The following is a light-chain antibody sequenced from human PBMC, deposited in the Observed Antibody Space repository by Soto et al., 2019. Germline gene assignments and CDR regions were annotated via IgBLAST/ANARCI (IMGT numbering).Light chain of an antibody. J-gene: IGKJ2*01. V-gene: IGKV1-5*03. CDR3: QQYRSRPYT. CDR1: QSISPW. Sequence: DIQMTQSPSTLSAYVGERVTITCRASQSISPWLAWYQKKPGKAPNLLIYRASNLQTGVPSRFSGSGSGTEFTLTINSLQPEDFATYYCQQYRSRPYTFGQGTKLEIE. CDR2: RAS.